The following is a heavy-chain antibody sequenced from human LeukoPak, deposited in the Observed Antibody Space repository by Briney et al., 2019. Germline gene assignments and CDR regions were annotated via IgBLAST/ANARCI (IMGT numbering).Heavy chain of an antibody. CDR2: ISGSGGST. V-gene: IGHV3-23*01. CDR1: GFTFSSYA. J-gene: IGHJ4*02. D-gene: IGHD5-24*01. Sequence: PGGSLRLSCAASGFTFSSYAMSWVRQAPGKGLEWVSAISGSGGSTYYADSVKGRFTISRDNSKNTLYLQMNSLRAEDTAVYYCATLDGYNDLYFDYWGQGTLVTVSS. CDR3: ATLDGYNDLYFDY.